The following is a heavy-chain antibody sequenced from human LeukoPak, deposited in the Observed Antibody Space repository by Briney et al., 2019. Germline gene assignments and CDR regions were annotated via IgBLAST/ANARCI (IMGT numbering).Heavy chain of an antibody. Sequence: PGRSLRLSCAASGFTFSRYGMHWVRQAPGKGLEWVAVIWYDGSNKYYADSVKGRFTISRDNSKNTLYLQMNSLRAEDTAVYYCARGYGGNSLTFDYWGRGTLVTVSS. CDR2: IWYDGSNK. CDR1: GFTFSRYG. J-gene: IGHJ4*02. CDR3: ARGYGGNSLTFDY. V-gene: IGHV3-33*01. D-gene: IGHD4-23*01.